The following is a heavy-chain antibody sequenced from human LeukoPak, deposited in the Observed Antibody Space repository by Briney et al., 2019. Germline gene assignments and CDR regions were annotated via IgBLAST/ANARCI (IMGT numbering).Heavy chain of an antibody. CDR3: ARDSRLYSSSGNLDY. V-gene: IGHV3-30-3*01. CDR1: GFTFSNFW. D-gene: IGHD6-13*01. Sequence: GGSLRLSCTASGFTFSNFWMHWVRQAPGKGLEWVAVISYDGSNKYYADSVKGRFTISRDNSKNTLYLQMNSLRAEDTAVYYCARDSRLYSSSGNLDYWGQGTLVTVSS. CDR2: ISYDGSNK. J-gene: IGHJ4*02.